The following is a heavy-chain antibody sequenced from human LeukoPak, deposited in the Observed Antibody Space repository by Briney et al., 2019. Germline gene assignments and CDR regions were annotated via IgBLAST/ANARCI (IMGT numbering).Heavy chain of an antibody. D-gene: IGHD6-6*01. Sequence: ASVKVSCKASGYTFNRYAMNWVRQAPGQGLEWMGWINTNTGNPAYAQGFTGRFVFSLDTSVSTVYLQISSLKAEDTAIYYCARGGPWQLSNWFDPWGQGTLVTVSS. CDR1: GYTFNRYA. J-gene: IGHJ5*02. CDR2: INTNTGNP. CDR3: ARGGPWQLSNWFDP. V-gene: IGHV7-4-1*02.